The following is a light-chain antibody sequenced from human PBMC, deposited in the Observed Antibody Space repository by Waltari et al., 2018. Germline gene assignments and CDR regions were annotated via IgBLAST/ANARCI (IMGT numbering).Light chain of an antibody. CDR1: QSVSSSY. CDR2: GAS. Sequence: EIVLTQSPGTLSLSPGERATLSCRASQSVSSSYLAWYQQKPGQAPRLLIYGASSMATGIPDRFSGSWSGTDFTLTISRLEPEDFAVYYCQQYGSSVWTFGQGTKVEIK. V-gene: IGKV3-20*01. J-gene: IGKJ1*01. CDR3: QQYGSSVWT.